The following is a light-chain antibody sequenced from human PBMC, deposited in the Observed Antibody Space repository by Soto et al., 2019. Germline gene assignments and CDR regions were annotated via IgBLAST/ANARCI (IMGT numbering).Light chain of an antibody. V-gene: IGKV3-15*01. Sequence: EIVLTQSPATLSVSPGERATLSCRASQSLSSNLAWYQQRPGQAPRLLIYGASMRATGIPARFIGSGSGTEFTLTISSLQSEDFAVYYCQQYINWPRTFGQGTKVGIK. J-gene: IGKJ1*01. CDR1: QSLSSN. CDR3: QQYINWPRT. CDR2: GAS.